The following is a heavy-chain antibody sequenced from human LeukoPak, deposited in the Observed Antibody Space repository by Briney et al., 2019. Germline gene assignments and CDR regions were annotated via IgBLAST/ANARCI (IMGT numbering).Heavy chain of an antibody. CDR2: ISGSGGST. V-gene: IGHV3-23*01. J-gene: IGHJ6*02. CDR3: AKVSVWSGYYSGMDV. D-gene: IGHD3-3*01. CDR1: GFTFSSYA. Sequence: GGSLRLFCAASGFTFSSYAMSWVRQAPGKGLEWVSAISGSGGSTYYADSVKGRFTISRDNSKNTLYLQMNSLRAEDTAVYYCAKVSVWSGYYSGMDVWGQGTTVTVSS.